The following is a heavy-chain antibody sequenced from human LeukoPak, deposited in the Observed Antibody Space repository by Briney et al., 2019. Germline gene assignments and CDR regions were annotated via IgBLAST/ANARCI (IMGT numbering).Heavy chain of an antibody. CDR2: ISISGDTT. CDR3: ANEIRPNDY. Sequence: PGGSLRLSCAVSGFTFSSHAMTWVRQAPGKGLEWVSAISISGDTTYYADAEKGRFTISRDNSKNTVYLQMNSLRAEDTAVYYCANEIRPNDYWGQGTLVTVSS. CDR1: GFTFSSHA. J-gene: IGHJ4*02. D-gene: IGHD4-17*01. V-gene: IGHV3-23*01.